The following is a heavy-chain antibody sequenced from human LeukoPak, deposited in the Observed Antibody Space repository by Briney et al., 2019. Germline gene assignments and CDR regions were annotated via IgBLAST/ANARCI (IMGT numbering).Heavy chain of an antibody. CDR1: GGSISSGDYY. V-gene: IGHV4-30-4*08. CDR3: ASITMVRGVNY. Sequence: SQTLSLTCTVSGGSISSGDYYWSWIRQPPGKGLEWIGYIYCSGSTYYNPSLKSRVTISVDTSKNQFSLKLSSVTAADTAVYYCASITMVRGVNYWGQGTLVTVSS. CDR2: IYCSGST. D-gene: IGHD3-10*01. J-gene: IGHJ4*02.